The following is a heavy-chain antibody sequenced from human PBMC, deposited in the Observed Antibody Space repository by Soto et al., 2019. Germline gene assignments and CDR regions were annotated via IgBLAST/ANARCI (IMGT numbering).Heavy chain of an antibody. V-gene: IGHV3-15*07. J-gene: IGHJ4*02. CDR1: GFSFSNAW. CDR2: IKSKTDGGTT. Sequence: GGSLRLSCAASGFSFSNAWVNWVRQAPGKGLEWVGRIKSKTDGGTTDYAAPVKGRFTISRDDSKNTLYLQMNSLKTEDTAVYYCTTNSYSSRPQVEVVDYWGQGTLVTVSS. CDR3: TTNSYSSRPQVEVVDY. D-gene: IGHD6-13*01.